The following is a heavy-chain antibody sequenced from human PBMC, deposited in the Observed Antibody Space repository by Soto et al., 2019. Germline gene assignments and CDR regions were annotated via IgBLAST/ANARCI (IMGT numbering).Heavy chain of an antibody. J-gene: IGHJ4*02. CDR3: ARVIEVRGTYYFDY. Sequence: SETLSLTCTVSGGSISSYYWSWIRQPTGKGLEWIGYIYYSGSTNYNPSLKSRVTISVDTSKNQFSLKLSSVTAADTAVYYCARVIEVRGTYYFDYWGQGTLVTVSS. CDR2: IYYSGST. D-gene: IGHD3-10*01. V-gene: IGHV4-59*01. CDR1: GGSISSYY.